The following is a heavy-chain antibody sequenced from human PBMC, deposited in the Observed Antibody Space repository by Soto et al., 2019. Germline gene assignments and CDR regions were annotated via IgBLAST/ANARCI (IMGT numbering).Heavy chain of an antibody. Sequence: GGSLRLSCAASGFTFSSYAMHWVRQAPGKGLEWVAVISYDGSNKYYADSVKGRFTISRDNSKSTLYLQMNSLRAEDTAVYYCARAGASWELHFDYWGQGTLVTVSS. D-gene: IGHD1-26*01. J-gene: IGHJ4*02. CDR3: ARAGASWELHFDY. CDR2: ISYDGSNK. CDR1: GFTFSSYA. V-gene: IGHV3-30-3*01.